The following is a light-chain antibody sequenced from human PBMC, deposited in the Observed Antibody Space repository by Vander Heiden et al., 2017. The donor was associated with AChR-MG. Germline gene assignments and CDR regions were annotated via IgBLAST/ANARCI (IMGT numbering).Light chain of an antibody. V-gene: IGLV3-21*04. CDR2: YDS. CDR3: QVWDSSSDHPV. Sequence: SYVLTQPPSVSVAPGKTARITWGGNNIGSKSVPWYQQQPGQAPVLVIYYDSDRPSGIPERFSGSNSGNTATLTISRVEAGDEADYYCQVWDSSSDHPVFGTGTKVTVL. J-gene: IGLJ1*01. CDR1: NIGSKS.